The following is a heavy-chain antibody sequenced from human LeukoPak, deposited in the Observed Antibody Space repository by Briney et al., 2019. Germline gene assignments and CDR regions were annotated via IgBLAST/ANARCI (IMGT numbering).Heavy chain of an antibody. CDR2: IYYSGST. V-gene: IGHV4-59*08. CDR3: ASSQYYYDSSGYYYVSHFDY. Sequence: PSETLSLTCAVYGGSFSGYYWSWIRQPPGKGLEWIGYIYYSGSTNYNPSLKSRVTISADTSKNQFSLQLSSVTAADTAVYYCASSQYYYDSSGYYYVSHFDYWGQGTLVTVSS. J-gene: IGHJ4*02. CDR1: GGSFSGYY. D-gene: IGHD3-22*01.